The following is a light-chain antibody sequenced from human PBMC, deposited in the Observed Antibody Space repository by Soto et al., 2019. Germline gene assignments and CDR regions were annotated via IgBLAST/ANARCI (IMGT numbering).Light chain of an antibody. J-gene: IGLJ1*01. CDR3: KSYDGSNTYV. V-gene: IGLV2-8*01. Sequence: QSALTQPASVSGSPGQSITISCTGTKNDIGVYDFVSWYQHHPGKAPRLIIYEVVQRPSGVPDRFSGSKSGNTASLTVSGLQAADEADYFCKSYDGSNTYVYGRGTMVTVL. CDR2: EVV. CDR1: KNDIGVYDF.